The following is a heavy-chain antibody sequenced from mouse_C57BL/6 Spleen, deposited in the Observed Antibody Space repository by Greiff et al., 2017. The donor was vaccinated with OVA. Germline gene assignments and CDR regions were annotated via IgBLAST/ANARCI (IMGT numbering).Heavy chain of an antibody. V-gene: IGHV5-6*01. CDR3: AREAQADAMDY. CDR2: ISSGGSYT. J-gene: IGHJ4*01. Sequence: EVKLMESGGDLVKPGGSLKLSCAASGFTFSSYGMSWVRQTPDKRLEWVATISSGGSYTYYPDSVKGRFTISRDNAKNTLYLQMSSLKSEDTAMYYCAREAQADAMDYWGQGTSVTVSS. CDR1: GFTFSSYG. D-gene: IGHD3-2*02.